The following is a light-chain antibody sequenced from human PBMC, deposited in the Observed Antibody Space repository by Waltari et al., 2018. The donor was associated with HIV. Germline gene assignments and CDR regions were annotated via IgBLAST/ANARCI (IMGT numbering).Light chain of an antibody. J-gene: IGLJ3*02. CDR1: SSNIGAGFD. Sequence: QSVLTQPPSVSGAPGQGVTISCSGNSSNIGAGFDVHWYQHLPDTAPKLLISGYFNRPSGVPDRFSGSKSGTSASLAINGLQAADEGEYYCQSYDDSLSGWVFGGGTKLTVL. V-gene: IGLV1-40*01. CDR3: QSYDDSLSGWV. CDR2: GYF.